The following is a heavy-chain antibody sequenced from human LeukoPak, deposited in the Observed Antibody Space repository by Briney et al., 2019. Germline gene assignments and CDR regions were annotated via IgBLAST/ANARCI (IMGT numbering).Heavy chain of an antibody. CDR3: ARDRSVTHFDH. Sequence: GGSLRLSCGASGFTFSNYGMHWVRQAPGKGLEWVAVIWYDGSNKYYADSVKGRFTISKDNSKNTLYLQMNSLRAEDTAVYYCARDRSVTHFDHWGQGTLVIVSP. CDR2: IWYDGSNK. CDR1: GFTFSNYG. J-gene: IGHJ4*02. V-gene: IGHV3-33*01. D-gene: IGHD4-23*01.